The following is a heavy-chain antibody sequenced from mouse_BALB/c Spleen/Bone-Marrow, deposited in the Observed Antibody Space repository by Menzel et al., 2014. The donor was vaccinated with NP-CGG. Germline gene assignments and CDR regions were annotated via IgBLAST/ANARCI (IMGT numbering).Heavy chain of an antibody. CDR3: AREATYYAYFDY. D-gene: IGHD1-1*01. V-gene: IGHV1-4*02. CDR1: GYTFTSFT. Sequence: QVHVKQSAPELARPGASEKMSCKASGYTFTSFTIQWIKQRPGQGLEWIGYINPTRGYTDYNQKFKDRTTLTADKSSSTTYMQLTSLTSEDSAVYYCAREATYYAYFDYWGQGTALAVSS. CDR2: INPTRGYT. J-gene: IGHJ2*01.